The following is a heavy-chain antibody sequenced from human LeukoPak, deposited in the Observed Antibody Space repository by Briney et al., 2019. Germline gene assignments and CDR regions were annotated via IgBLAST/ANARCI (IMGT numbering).Heavy chain of an antibody. V-gene: IGHV4-39*01. CDR1: GVSMSSSPYY. Sequence: SDTLSLTCTVSGVSMSSSPYYWGWIRQPPGKGLEWIDTSYDSGNTNYNPSLRSRLTICVDTSRNQFSLKLSSVTAADTAVYYCARHDCDSSRCSVNWFDPWGQGTLVTVSS. J-gene: IGHJ5*02. CDR2: SYDSGNT. D-gene: IGHD2/OR15-2a*01. CDR3: ARHDCDSSRCSVNWFDP.